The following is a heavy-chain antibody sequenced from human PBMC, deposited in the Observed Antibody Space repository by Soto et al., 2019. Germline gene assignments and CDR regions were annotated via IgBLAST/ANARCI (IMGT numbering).Heavy chain of an antibody. V-gene: IGHV4-39*01. Sequence: SETLSLTCTVSGGSISSSSYYWGWIRQPPGKGLEWIGSIYYSGSTYYNPSLKSRVTISVDTSKNQSSLKLSSVTAADTAVYYCARSAGYCSGGSCHYYYYYGMDVWGQGTTVTVSS. CDR1: GGSISSSSYY. D-gene: IGHD2-15*01. CDR3: ARSAGYCSGGSCHYYYYYGMDV. CDR2: IYYSGST. J-gene: IGHJ6*02.